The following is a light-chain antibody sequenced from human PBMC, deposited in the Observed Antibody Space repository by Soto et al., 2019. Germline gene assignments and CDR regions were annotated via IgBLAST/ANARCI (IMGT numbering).Light chain of an antibody. CDR3: QQYNDWWT. CDR2: GAS. J-gene: IGKJ1*01. Sequence: EIVMTQSPATLSVSPGERATLSCRASQSVSSNLAWYQQKPGQAPRLLIHGASTRATGIPARFSGSGSGTEFTLNISSLQSEDFAVYYCQQYNDWWTFGQGTKVDIK. V-gene: IGKV3-15*01. CDR1: QSVSSN.